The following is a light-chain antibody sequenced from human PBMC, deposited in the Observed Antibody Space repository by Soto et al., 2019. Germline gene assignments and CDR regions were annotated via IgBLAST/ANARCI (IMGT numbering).Light chain of an antibody. Sequence: QSALTQPVSVSGSPGQSITISCTGTSSDVGGYNYVSWYQQHPGKAPKLMIYDVSNRPSEVSNRFSGSKSGNTASLTIFGLQAEDEADYYCCSYTSGSTYVFGTGTKLTIL. CDR1: SSDVGGYNY. V-gene: IGLV2-14*03. J-gene: IGLJ1*01. CDR2: DVS. CDR3: CSYTSGSTYV.